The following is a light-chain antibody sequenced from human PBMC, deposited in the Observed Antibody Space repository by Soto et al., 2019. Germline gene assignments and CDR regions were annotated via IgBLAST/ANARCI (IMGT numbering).Light chain of an antibody. CDR1: QGISSY. V-gene: IGKV1-8*01. CDR2: AAS. CDR3: QQYYSYPWT. J-gene: IGKJ1*01. Sequence: IRVGQSPASLSASTGDRVGITCRASQGISSYLAWYQQKPGKAAKLLIYAASTLQSGVTSRFRGSGSGTDFTITISCLQSEDFATYYCQQYYSYPWTFGQGTKVDI.